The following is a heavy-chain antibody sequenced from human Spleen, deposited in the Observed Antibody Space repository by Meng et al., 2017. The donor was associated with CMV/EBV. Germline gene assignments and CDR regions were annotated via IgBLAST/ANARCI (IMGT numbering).Heavy chain of an antibody. Sequence: SETLSLTCAVYGGSLTGFSWSWIRQPPGKGLEWLGEINHFEDTNYNPSLESRVTMSVDMSKSQFSLKLSSVTAADTAVYYCARFNYDYGHIDYWGQGTLVTVSS. CDR1: GGSLTGFS. V-gene: IGHV4-34*10. CDR3: ARFNYDYGHIDY. J-gene: IGHJ4*02. D-gene: IGHD3-16*01. CDR2: INHFEDT.